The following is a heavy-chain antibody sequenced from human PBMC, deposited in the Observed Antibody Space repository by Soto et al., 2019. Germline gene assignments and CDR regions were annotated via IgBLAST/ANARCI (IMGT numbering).Heavy chain of an antibody. CDR1: GFTFSRYS. J-gene: IGHJ4*02. V-gene: IGHV3-48*01. CDR3: ARANYYGSPGDFDY. CDR2: ISSSSSTI. D-gene: IGHD3-10*01. Sequence: ESGGGLVQPGGSLRLSCAASGFTFSRYSMNWVRQAPGKGLEWVSYISSSSSTIYYADSVKGRFTISRDNAKNSLYLQMNSLRAEDTAVYYCARANYYGSPGDFDYWGQGTRVTVSS.